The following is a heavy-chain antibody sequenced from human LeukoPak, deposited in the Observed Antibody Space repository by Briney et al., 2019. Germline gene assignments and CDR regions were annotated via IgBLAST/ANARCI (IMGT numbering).Heavy chain of an antibody. CDR1: GYNFTAYY. V-gene: IGHV1-2*06. CDR2: INPNSGGT. Sequence: ASVKVSCKASGYNFTAYYMHWVRQAPGQGLEWMGRINPNSGGTNYAQKFQGRVTMTRDTSITTAYMELNRLRSDDTAAYYCARVAPAAIFSFDPWGQGTLVTVSS. J-gene: IGHJ5*02. D-gene: IGHD2-2*02. CDR3: ARVAPAAIFSFDP.